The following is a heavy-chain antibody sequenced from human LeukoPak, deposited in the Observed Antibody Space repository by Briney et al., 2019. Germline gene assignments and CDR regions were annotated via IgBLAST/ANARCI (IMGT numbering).Heavy chain of an antibody. D-gene: IGHD1-1*01. CDR2: IYSTGST. J-gene: IGHJ4*02. CDR1: GGSISSYY. CDR3: ARRYNWNDRWD. V-gene: IGHV4-4*07. Sequence: SETLSLTCTVSGGSISSYYWSWIRQPAGKGLEWIGRIYSTGSTNYNPSLKSRVTMSVDTSKNQFSLRLSSVTAADTAFYYCARRYNWNDRWDWGQGTLVTVSP.